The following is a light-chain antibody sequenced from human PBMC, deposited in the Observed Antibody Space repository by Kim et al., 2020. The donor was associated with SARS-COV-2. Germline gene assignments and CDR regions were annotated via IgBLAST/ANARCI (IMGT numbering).Light chain of an antibody. CDR3: QQYNNWPAGT. CDR1: QSVSSN. V-gene: IGKV3-15*01. Sequence: EIVMTQSPATLSLSPGERATLSCRASQSVSSNLAWYQQKPGQAPRLLIYGASTRATGIPARFSGSGSGTEFTLTISSLQSEDFAVYYCQQYNNWPAGTFGQGTKLEI. J-gene: IGKJ2*01. CDR2: GAS.